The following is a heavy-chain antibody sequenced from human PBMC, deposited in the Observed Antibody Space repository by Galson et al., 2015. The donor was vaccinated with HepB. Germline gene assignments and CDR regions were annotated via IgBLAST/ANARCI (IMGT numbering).Heavy chain of an antibody. D-gene: IGHD3-22*01. CDR2: FDPEDGET. V-gene: IGHV1-24*01. J-gene: IGHJ4*02. Sequence: SVKVSCKVSGYTLTELSMHWVRQAPGKGLEWMGGFDPEDGETIYAQKFQGRVTMTEDTSTDTAYMELSSLRSEDTAVYYCATDAYYYDSSGYLVGWGQGTLVTVSS. CDR3: ATDAYYYDSSGYLVG. CDR1: GYTLTELS.